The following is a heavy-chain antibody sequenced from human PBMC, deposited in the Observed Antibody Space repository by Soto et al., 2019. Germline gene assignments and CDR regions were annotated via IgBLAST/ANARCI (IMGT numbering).Heavy chain of an antibody. D-gene: IGHD3-10*01. J-gene: IGHJ6*02. V-gene: IGHV4-4*07. CDR2: IYATGTT. CDR1: GASISGFY. CDR3: ARGWGYGVRGVILYYYGMDV. Sequence: SETLSLTCTVSGASISGFYWSWIRKSAGKGLEWIGRIYATGTTDYNPSLKSRVTISVDTSKNQFSLKLSSVTAADTAVYYCARGWGYGVRGVILYYYGMDVRGQGTSVTVSS.